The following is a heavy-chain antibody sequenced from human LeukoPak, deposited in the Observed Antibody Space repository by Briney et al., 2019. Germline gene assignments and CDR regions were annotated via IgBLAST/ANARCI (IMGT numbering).Heavy chain of an antibody. CDR1: GFTFSNYG. J-gene: IGHJ4*02. CDR3: AKEKAHAHPVDY. Sequence: PGRSLRLSCVASGFTFSNYGMHWARQAPGKGLEWVAVISSDERTTYYADSVKGRFTISRDLSKSTLYLQMDSLTGEDTAVYYCAKEKAHAHPVDYWGKGTLVTVSS. V-gene: IGHV3-30*18. CDR2: ISSDERTT.